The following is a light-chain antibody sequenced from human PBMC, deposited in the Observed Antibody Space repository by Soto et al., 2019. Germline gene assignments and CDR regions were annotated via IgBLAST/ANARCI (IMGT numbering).Light chain of an antibody. CDR3: QQYNNWPPGLFI. Sequence: EIVMTQSPATLSVSPGERATLSCRASQSVSSNLAWYQQKPGQPPRLLIYGASTRATGIPARFSGSGSGTEFTLTISSLQSEDFAVYYCQQYNNWPPGLFIFGPGTRVDIK. J-gene: IGKJ3*01. CDR2: GAS. V-gene: IGKV3-15*01. CDR1: QSVSSN.